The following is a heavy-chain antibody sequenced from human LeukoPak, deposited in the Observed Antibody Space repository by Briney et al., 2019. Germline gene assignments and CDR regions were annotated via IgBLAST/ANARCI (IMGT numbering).Heavy chain of an antibody. V-gene: IGHV3-23*01. CDR1: GFTFSSYA. J-gene: IGHJ4*02. Sequence: PGGSLRLSCAASGFTFSSYAMSWVRQAPGKGLEWVSAISGSGGSTYYADSVKGRFTISRDNSKNTLYLQMNSLRAEDTAVYYCAKGGDYDFWSAGMLFDYWGQGTLVTVSS. CDR2: ISGSGGST. D-gene: IGHD3-3*01. CDR3: AKGGDYDFWSAGMLFDY.